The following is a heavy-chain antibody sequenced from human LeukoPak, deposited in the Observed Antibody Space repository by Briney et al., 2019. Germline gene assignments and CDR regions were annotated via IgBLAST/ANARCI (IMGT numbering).Heavy chain of an antibody. J-gene: IGHJ3*02. CDR3: ARDYSSSWYGGAFDI. CDR1: GVSISSYY. D-gene: IGHD6-13*01. CDR2: IYYSGST. Sequence: SETLSLTCTVSGVSISSYYWSWIRQPPGKGLEWIGYIYYSGSTNYDPSLKSRVTISVDTSKNQFSLKLSSVTAADTAVYYCARDYSSSWYGGAFDIWGQGTMVTVSS. V-gene: IGHV4-59*01.